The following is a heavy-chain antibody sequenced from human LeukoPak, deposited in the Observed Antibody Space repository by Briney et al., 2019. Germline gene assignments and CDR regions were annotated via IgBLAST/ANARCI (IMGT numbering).Heavy chain of an antibody. V-gene: IGHV3-30-3*01. D-gene: IGHD4-17*01. CDR1: GFTFRNYA. CDR2: ISSDGTNK. CDR3: ARDPVTTWGYFDY. J-gene: IGHJ4*02. Sequence: GGSLRLSCAASGFTFRNYAIHWVRQAPGKGLEWVAVISSDGTNKNYADSVKGRFTISRDKAKNTVYLQVNSLRSEDTAVYYCARDPVTTWGYFDYWGQGTLVTVSS.